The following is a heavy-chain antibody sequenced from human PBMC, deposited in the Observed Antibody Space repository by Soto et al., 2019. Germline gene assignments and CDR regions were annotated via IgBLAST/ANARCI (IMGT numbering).Heavy chain of an antibody. V-gene: IGHV1-3*01. Sequence: QVQLVQSGAEVKKPGASVKVSCKASGYTFTSYAMHWVRQAPGQRLEWMGWINAGNGNTKYSQKFQGRVTITRDTSASTAYMELSSLRSEDTAVYYCARDLCGYYGSGSPRFDPWGQGTLVTVSS. J-gene: IGHJ5*02. CDR2: INAGNGNT. D-gene: IGHD3-10*01. CDR1: GYTFTSYA. CDR3: ARDLCGYYGSGSPRFDP.